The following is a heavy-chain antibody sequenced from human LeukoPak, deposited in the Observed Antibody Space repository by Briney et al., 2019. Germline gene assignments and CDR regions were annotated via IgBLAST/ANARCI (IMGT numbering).Heavy chain of an antibody. CDR3: AKAPGGGDYVDDAFDI. J-gene: IGHJ3*02. Sequence: GGSLRLSCAASGFTFSTFAMIWVRQPPGKGLEWVSSIFPSGGEIHYADSVRGRFTISRDNSKSTLSLQMNSLRAEDTALYYCAKAPGGGDYVDDAFDIWGQGTMVTVSS. D-gene: IGHD4-17*01. CDR1: GFTFSTFA. V-gene: IGHV3-23*01. CDR2: IFPSGGEI.